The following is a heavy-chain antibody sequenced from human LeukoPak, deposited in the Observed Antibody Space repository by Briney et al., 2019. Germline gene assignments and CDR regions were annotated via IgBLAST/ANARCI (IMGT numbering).Heavy chain of an antibody. CDR1: GLTFSSYA. Sequence: GGSLRLSCAASGLTFSSYAMSWVRQAPGKGLEWVSAISGSGGSTYYADSVKGRFTISRDNSKNTLFLQMSSLRAEDTAVYYCAKTSAGIRGGYFDYWGQGTQVTVSS. CDR2: ISGSGGST. CDR3: AKTSAGIRGGYFDY. J-gene: IGHJ4*02. D-gene: IGHD3-10*01. V-gene: IGHV3-23*01.